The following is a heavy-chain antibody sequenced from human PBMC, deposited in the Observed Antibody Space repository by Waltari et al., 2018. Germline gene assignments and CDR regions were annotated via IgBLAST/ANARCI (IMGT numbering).Heavy chain of an antibody. Sequence: EVQLVESGGGLVQPGRSLRLSCAAYGFTFDDYAMHWVRQAPGKGLEWVSGISWNSGSIGYADSVKGRFTISRDNAKNSLYLQMNSLRAEDTALYYCAKDILSSSSGFLGYWGQGTLVTVSS. J-gene: IGHJ4*02. CDR3: AKDILSSSSGFLGY. CDR2: ISWNSGSI. D-gene: IGHD6-6*01. CDR1: GFTFDDYA. V-gene: IGHV3-9*01.